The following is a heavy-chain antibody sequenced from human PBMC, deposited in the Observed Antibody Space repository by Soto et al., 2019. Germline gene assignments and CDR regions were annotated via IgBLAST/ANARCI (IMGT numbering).Heavy chain of an antibody. CDR1: VFTFGSYA. J-gene: IGHJ4*02. CDR2: IDKTGVST. Sequence: PGGSLRLSCAASVFTFGSYAMSWVRQAPGKGLEWVSTIDKTGVSTYYADSVKGRFTISRDNSKNTVSLEMTSLRAEDTAVYYCAKGGRQWLVTSDFNYWGQGALVTVSS. CDR3: AKGGRQWLVTSDFNY. D-gene: IGHD6-19*01. V-gene: IGHV3-23*01.